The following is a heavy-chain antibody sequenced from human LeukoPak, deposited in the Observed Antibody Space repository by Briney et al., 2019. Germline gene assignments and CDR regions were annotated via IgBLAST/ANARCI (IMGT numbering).Heavy chain of an antibody. CDR1: GGSFSGYY. V-gene: IGHV4-34*01. CDR3: ARTIAGGSYRYPYWFDP. J-gene: IGHJ5*02. Sequence: SETLSLTCAVYGGSFSGYYWSWIRQPPGKGLEWIGEINHSGSTNYNPSLKSRVTISVDTSKNQFSLKLSSVTAADTAVYYCARTIAGGSYRYPYWFDPWGQGTLVTVSS. D-gene: IGHD3-16*02. CDR2: INHSGST.